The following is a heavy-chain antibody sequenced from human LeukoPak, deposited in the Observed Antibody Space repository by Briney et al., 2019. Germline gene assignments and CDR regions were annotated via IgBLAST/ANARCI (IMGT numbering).Heavy chain of an antibody. CDR1: GLIISGNY. CDR3: ARGGNSGGSLRSPFDI. D-gene: IGHD2-15*01. V-gene: IGHV3-53*01. Sequence: GGSLRLSCAASGLIISGNYMSWVRQPPGKGPKWVSVLIFGVSTYYADSVKGLFTISRDKSKNTLYLQINSLRAEDTAVYYCARGGNSGGSLRSPFDIWGRGTMVTVSS. CDR2: LIFGVST. J-gene: IGHJ3*02.